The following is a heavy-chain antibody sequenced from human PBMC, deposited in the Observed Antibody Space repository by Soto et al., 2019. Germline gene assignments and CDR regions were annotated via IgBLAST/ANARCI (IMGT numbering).Heavy chain of an antibody. CDR2: IYNSGST. CDR1: GGSISSYY. CDR3: ARGGYPPLAY. D-gene: IGHD6-25*01. V-gene: IGHV4-59*01. Sequence: SETLSLTCAGSGGSISSYYWSWIRQPPGKGLEWIGYIYNSGSTNYNPSLKSRVTISVDTSKNQFSLKLSSVTAADTAVYYCARGGYPPLAYWGQGTLVPVSS. J-gene: IGHJ1*01.